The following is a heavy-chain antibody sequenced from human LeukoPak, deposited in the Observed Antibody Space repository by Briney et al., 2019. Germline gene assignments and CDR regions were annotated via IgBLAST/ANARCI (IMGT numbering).Heavy chain of an antibody. Sequence: GGSLRLSCAASGFTFSSYAMSWVRQAPGKGLEWVSAISGSGGSTHYADSVKGRFTISRDNSKNTLYLQMNSLRAEDTAVYYCARDLMIVMVEEEGSADYWGQGTLVTVSS. J-gene: IGHJ4*02. CDR2: ISGSGGST. CDR3: ARDLMIVMVEEEGSADY. CDR1: GFTFSSYA. V-gene: IGHV3-23*01. D-gene: IGHD3-22*01.